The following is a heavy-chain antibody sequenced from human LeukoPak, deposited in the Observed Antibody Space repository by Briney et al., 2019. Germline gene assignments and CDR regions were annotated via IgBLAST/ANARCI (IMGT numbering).Heavy chain of an antibody. V-gene: IGHV3-9*01. J-gene: IGHJ4*02. CDR3: AKAPYYDIWTGYFRKSLFFDS. CDR2: ISSNSGSI. CDR1: GFIFDDYA. D-gene: IGHD3-9*01. Sequence: PGRSLRLSCAASGFIFDDYAMHWVRQAPGKGLEWVSGISSNSGSIGYGDSVKGRFTVSRDNAKRSLYLQMDSLRPGDTALYYCAKAPYYDIWTGYFRKSLFFDSWGQGILVTVSS.